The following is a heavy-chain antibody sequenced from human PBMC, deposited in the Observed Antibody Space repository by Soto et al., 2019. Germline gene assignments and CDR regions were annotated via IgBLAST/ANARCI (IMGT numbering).Heavy chain of an antibody. J-gene: IGHJ6*02. Sequence: SVKVSCKASGGTFSSYAISWVRQAPGQGLEWMGGIIPIFGTANYAQKFQGRVTITADKSTGTAYMELSSLRSEDTAVYYCARVNDYYYGMDVWGQGTTVTVSS. V-gene: IGHV1-69*06. CDR2: IIPIFGTA. CDR3: ARVNDYYYGMDV. CDR1: GGTFSSYA.